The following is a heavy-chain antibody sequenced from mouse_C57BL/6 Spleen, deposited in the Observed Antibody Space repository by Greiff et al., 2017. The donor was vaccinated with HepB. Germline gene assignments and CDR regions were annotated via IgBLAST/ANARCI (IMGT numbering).Heavy chain of an antibody. J-gene: IGHJ3*01. CDR1: GYTFTSYW. CDR2: IDPSDSYT. Sequence: QVQLQQPGAELVKPGASVKLSCKASGYTFTSYWMHWVKQRPGQGLEWIGEIDPSDSYTNYNQKFKGKSTLTVDKSSSTAYMQLSSLTSEDSAVYYCARRGWDGRFAYWGQGTLVTVSA. CDR3: ARRGWDGRFAY. D-gene: IGHD4-1*01. V-gene: IGHV1-69*01.